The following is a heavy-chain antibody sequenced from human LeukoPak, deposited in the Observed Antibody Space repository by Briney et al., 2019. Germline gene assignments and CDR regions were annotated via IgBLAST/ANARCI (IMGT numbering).Heavy chain of an antibody. CDR2: IFYSGST. J-gene: IGHJ4*02. Sequence: SETLPLTCTVSGGSISSSTYYWAWIRQPPGKGLEWVGNIFYSGSTYYNPSLKSRVTISVDTSKNQFSLKLTSVTAADTAVYYCARVSSSWPHYYFDYWGQGTLVTVSS. D-gene: IGHD6-13*01. CDR3: ARVSSSWPHYYFDY. CDR1: GGSISSSTYY. V-gene: IGHV4-39*07.